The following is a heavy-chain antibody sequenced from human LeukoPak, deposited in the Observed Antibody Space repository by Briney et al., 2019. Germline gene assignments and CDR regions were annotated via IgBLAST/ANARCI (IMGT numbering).Heavy chain of an antibody. CDR1: GFTFSSYA. J-gene: IGHJ4*02. CDR2: IYSGGST. Sequence: GGSLRLSCAASGFTFSSYAMSWVRQAPGKGLEWVSVIYSGGSTYYADSVKGRFTISRDDSKNTLYLQMNSLRAEDTAVYYCAREGYYSYLDYWGQGTLVTVSS. D-gene: IGHD2/OR15-2a*01. V-gene: IGHV3-53*01. CDR3: AREGYYSYLDY.